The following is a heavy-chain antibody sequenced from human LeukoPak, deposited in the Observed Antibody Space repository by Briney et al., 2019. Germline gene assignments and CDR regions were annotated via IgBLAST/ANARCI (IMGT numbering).Heavy chain of an antibody. V-gene: IGHV4-31*03. CDR1: GGSISSGGYY. J-gene: IGHJ4*02. CDR3: ARAYANYDYVWGSYSSYYFDY. CDR2: IYYSGST. Sequence: SETLSLTCTVSGGSISSGGYYWSWIRQHPGQGLEWIGYIYYSGSTYYNPSLKSRVTISVDTSKNQFSLKLSSVTAADTAVYYCARAYANYDYVWGSYSSYYFDYWGQGTLVTVSS. D-gene: IGHD3-16*02.